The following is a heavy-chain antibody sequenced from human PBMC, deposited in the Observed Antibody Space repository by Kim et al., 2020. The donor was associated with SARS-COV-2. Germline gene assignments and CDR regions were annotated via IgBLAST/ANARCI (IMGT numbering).Heavy chain of an antibody. Sequence: SETLSLTCAVSGGSISSSNWWSWVRQPPGKGLEWIGEIYHSGSTNYNPSLKSRVTISVDKSKNQFSLKLSSVTAADTAVYYCARGTRGGVPLKEHYYDSSGYYWEGAWFDYWGQGTLVTVSS. CDR2: IYHSGST. V-gene: IGHV4-4*02. D-gene: IGHD3-22*01. J-gene: IGHJ4*02. CDR3: ARGTRGGVPLKEHYYDSSGYYWEGAWFDY. CDR1: GGSISSSNW.